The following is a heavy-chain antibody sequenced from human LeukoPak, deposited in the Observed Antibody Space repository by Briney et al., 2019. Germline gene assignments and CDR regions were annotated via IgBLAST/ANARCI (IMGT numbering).Heavy chain of an antibody. CDR2: ISGSGAGV. CDR3: AKTPDVVIEAVGTTFDS. CDR1: GFTFANFA. V-gene: IGHV3-23*01. D-gene: IGHD2-15*01. Sequence: GGSLRLSRVASGFTFANFAMSWVRQSQEKGVEWVSTISGSGAGVYCPESLRGRFSISRDNSKNTVYLQLTSLGVDDTALYFCAKTPDVVIEAVGTTFDSSGQGTPVSVSA. J-gene: IGHJ4*02.